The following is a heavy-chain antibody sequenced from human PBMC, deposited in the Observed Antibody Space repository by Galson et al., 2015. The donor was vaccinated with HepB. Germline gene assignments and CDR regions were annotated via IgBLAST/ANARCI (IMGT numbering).Heavy chain of an antibody. CDR3: ARDQEMDY. J-gene: IGHJ4*02. CDR2: ISSSGNYI. Sequence: LRLSCAASGFSFSSYAMNWVRQAPGQGLEWVSSISSSGNYIYYADSLRGRFTISRDNAKNSLYLQMSSLRAEDTAVYYCARDQEMDYWGQGTLVTVSS. CDR1: GFSFSSYA. V-gene: IGHV3-21*01.